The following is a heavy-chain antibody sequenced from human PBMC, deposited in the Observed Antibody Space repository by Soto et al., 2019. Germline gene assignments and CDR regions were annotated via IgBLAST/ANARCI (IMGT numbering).Heavy chain of an antibody. CDR2: INGDGSST. J-gene: IGHJ4*01. D-gene: IGHD5-18*01. CDR3: DRDEGYRGDY. Sequence: EVQLVESGGGLIQPGGSLRLSCAASGFTFDNYWMHWVRQSPGKGLAWVSSINGDGSSTSYADSVEGRFTASRDSDKFSGHLQINSPSVDNTAVYYGDRDEGYRGDYGSHGTLVTVGS. V-gene: IGHV3-74*01. CDR1: GFTFDNYW.